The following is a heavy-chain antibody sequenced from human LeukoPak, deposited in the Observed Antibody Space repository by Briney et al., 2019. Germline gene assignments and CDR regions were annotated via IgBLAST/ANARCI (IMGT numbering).Heavy chain of an antibody. Sequence: GGSLRLSCAASGFTFSNYAIHWVRQAPGKGLEWVAVVSFDAINKHYADSVKGRFTISRDNSKNMLYLQMSGLRTEDTAAYYCARGLRGWFDPWGQGTLVTVSS. CDR1: GFTFSNYA. CDR2: VSFDAINK. V-gene: IGHV3-30*03. J-gene: IGHJ5*02. D-gene: IGHD4-17*01. CDR3: ARGLRGWFDP.